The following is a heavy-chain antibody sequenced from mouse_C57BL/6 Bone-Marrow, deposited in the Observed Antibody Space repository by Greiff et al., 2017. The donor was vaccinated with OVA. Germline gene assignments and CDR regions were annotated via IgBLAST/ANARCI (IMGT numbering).Heavy chain of an antibody. CDR1: GFSLTSYG. V-gene: IGHV2-6*01. J-gene: IGHJ3*01. Sequence: VHLVESGPGLVAPSQSLSITCTVSGFSLTSYGVEWVRQSPGKGLEWLGVIWGVGSTNYNSALKSRLSISKDNSKSQVFLKMNSLQTDDTSMYYYARNSSGYRFAYWGQGTLVTVSA. D-gene: IGHD3-2*02. CDR2: IWGVGST. CDR3: ARNSSGYRFAY.